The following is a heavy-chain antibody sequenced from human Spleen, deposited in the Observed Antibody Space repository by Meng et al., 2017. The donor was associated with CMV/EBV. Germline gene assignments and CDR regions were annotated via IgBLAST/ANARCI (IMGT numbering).Heavy chain of an antibody. CDR1: GGSISNYY. J-gene: IGHJ4*02. CDR3: ARVPGGSSWYGHFDY. V-gene: IGHV4-59*01. CDR2: IYYRGST. D-gene: IGHD6-13*01. Sequence: GSLRLSCTVSGGSISNYYWSWIRQPPGKGLEWIGYIYYRGSTNYNPSLKSRVTISVDMSKNQFSLKLTSVTAADTAVYYCARVPGGSSWYGHFDYWGQGTLVTVSS.